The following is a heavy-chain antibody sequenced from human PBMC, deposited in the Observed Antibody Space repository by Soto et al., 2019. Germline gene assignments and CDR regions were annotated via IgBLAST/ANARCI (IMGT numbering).Heavy chain of an antibody. CDR1: GGTFSSYA. CDR3: ARSDGYSLTPDY. J-gene: IGHJ4*02. V-gene: IGHV1-69*13. D-gene: IGHD4-4*01. Sequence: AASVKVSCKASGGTFSSYAISWVRQAPGQGLEWMGGIIPIFGTANYAQKFQGRVTITADESTSTAYMELSSLRSEDTAVYYCARSDGYSLTPDYWGQGTLVTVSS. CDR2: IIPIFGTA.